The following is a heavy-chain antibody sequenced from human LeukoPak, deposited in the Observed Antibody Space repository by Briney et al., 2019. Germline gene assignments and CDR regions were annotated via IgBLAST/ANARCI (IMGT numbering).Heavy chain of an antibody. CDR3: ARDQVAYCGGDCSGDAFDI. D-gene: IGHD2-21*01. CDR1: GFTFDDYG. Sequence: GGSLRLSCAASGFTFDDYGMSWVRQAPGKGLEWVSGINWNGGSTGYADSVKGRFTISRDNAKNSLYLQMNSLRAEDTAVYYCARDQVAYCGGDCSGDAFDIWGQGTMVTVSS. CDR2: INWNGGST. J-gene: IGHJ3*02. V-gene: IGHV3-20*04.